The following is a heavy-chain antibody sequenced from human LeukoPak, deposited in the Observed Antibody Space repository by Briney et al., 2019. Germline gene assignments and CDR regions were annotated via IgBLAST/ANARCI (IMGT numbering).Heavy chain of an antibody. CDR1: GGSISSGGYY. V-gene: IGHV4-61*08. CDR3: ARGTGLWWIPEDWFDP. Sequence: SQTLSLTCTVSGGSISSGGYYWSWIRQPPGKGLEWIGEINHSGSTNYNPSLKSRVTISVDTSKNQFSLKLSSVTAADTAVYYCARGTGLWWIPEDWFDPWGQGTLVTVSS. J-gene: IGHJ5*02. CDR2: INHSGST. D-gene: IGHD2-21*01.